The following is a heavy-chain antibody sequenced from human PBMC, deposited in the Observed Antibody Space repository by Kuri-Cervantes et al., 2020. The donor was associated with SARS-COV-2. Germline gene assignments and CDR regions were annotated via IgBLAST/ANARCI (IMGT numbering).Heavy chain of an antibody. CDR1: GYPISSGYY. Sequence: SETLSLTCTVSGYPISSGYYWGWIRQPPEKGLEWIGSVHHSGSTYYNPSLKSRVTISVDTSKDQFSLRLNSVTAADTAVYYCVRRFWSGNYYWFDPWGQGTLVTVSS. D-gene: IGHD3-3*01. V-gene: IGHV4-38-2*02. CDR3: VRRFWSGNYYWFDP. CDR2: VHHSGST. J-gene: IGHJ5*02.